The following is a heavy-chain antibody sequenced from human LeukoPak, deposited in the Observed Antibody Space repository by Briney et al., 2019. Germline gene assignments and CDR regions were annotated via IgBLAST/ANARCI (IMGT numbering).Heavy chain of an antibody. J-gene: IGHJ3*02. CDR2: INHSGST. CDR3: ASVKWELENFGAFDI. CDR1: GGSFSGYY. D-gene: IGHD1-26*01. Sequence: PSETLSLTCAVYGGSFSGYYWSWIRQPPGKGLEWIGEINHSGSTNYNPSLKSRVTISVDTSKNQFSLKLSSVTAADTAVYYCASVKWELENFGAFDIWGQGTMVTVSS. V-gene: IGHV4-34*01.